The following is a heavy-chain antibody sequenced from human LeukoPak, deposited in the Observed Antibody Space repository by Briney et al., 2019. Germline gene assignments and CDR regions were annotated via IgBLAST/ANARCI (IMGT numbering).Heavy chain of an antibody. CDR3: ARRAGAYSQPYDY. V-gene: IGHV3-53*01. D-gene: IGHD4/OR15-4a*01. Sequence: GGSLRLSCTVSGFTVSSNSMSWVRQATGKGLEWASFIYSDNTHYSDSVKGRFTISRDNSKNTLYLQMNSLRAEDTAVYYCARRAGAYSQPYDYWGQGTLVTVSS. CDR2: IYSDNT. CDR1: GFTVSSNS. J-gene: IGHJ4*02.